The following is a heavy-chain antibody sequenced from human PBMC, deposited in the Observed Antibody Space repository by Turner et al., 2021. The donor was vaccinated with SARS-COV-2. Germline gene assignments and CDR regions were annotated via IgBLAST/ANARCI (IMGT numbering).Heavy chain of an antibody. CDR3: ARDLVPPYCTSTSCYTGYYYFGMDV. CDR1: GFTFSSYS. Sequence: EVQLVESGGGLVKPGGSLRLSCAASGFTFSSYSMDWVRQAPGKGLDWVSSISSSSSYIYYADSVKGRFTISRDNAKNSLYLQMNSLRAEDTAVYYCARDLVPPYCTSTSCYTGYYYFGMDVWGQGTTVTVSS. V-gene: IGHV3-21*01. J-gene: IGHJ6*02. D-gene: IGHD2-2*02. CDR2: ISSSSSYI.